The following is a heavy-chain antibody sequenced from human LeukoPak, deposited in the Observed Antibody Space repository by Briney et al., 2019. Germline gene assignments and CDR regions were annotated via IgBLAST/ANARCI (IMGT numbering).Heavy chain of an antibody. Sequence: GESLKISCKGSGYSFTNYWIGWVRQMPGRGLEWMGTIDPTDSYTNYIPSFQGHVTISTDKSISTAYLQWSSLKASDTAIYYCARRGRSSSNFDFWGQGTLVTVSS. CDR2: IDPTDSYT. J-gene: IGHJ4*02. CDR1: GYSFTNYW. D-gene: IGHD6-6*01. V-gene: IGHV5-10-1*01. CDR3: ARRGRSSSNFDF.